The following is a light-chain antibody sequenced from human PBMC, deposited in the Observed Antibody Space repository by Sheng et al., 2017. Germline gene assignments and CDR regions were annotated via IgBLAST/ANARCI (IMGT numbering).Light chain of an antibody. V-gene: IGLV3-21*02. CDR1: NIGSES. J-gene: IGLJ2*01. Sequence: SYVLTQPPSVSVAPGQTARITCGGNNIGSESVHWYQQQPGQAPVMVVYDDSDRPSGIPERFXGSNSGNTATLTISRVEVGDEADYYCQVWDSSKNNVVFGGGTKLTVL. CDR2: DDS. CDR3: QVWDSSKNNVV.